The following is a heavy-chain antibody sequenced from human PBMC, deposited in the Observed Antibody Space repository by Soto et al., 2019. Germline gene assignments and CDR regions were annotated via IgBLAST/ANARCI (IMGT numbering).Heavy chain of an antibody. D-gene: IGHD3-22*01. Sequence: QVQLVQSGAEVKKPGASVKVSCKASGYTFTSTWMNWVRQAPGQGLEWMGIINPYGGAATYAEKFQGRVTMTRDTSTATAYMELSSLRSEDTAMYYCARDRSHGSAYWWLDYWGQGTQVTVSS. CDR3: ARDRSHGSAYWWLDY. CDR2: INPYGGAA. CDR1: GYTFTSTW. J-gene: IGHJ4*02. V-gene: IGHV1-46*01.